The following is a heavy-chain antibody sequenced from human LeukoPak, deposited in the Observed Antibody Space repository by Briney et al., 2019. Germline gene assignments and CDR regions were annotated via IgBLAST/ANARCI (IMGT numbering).Heavy chain of an antibody. V-gene: IGHV3-30*04. CDR1: GFTFSSYA. J-gene: IGHJ4*02. CDR2: ISCDGSNK. CDR3: AKGSSSDRPYYFDC. D-gene: IGHD6-19*01. Sequence: PGGSLRLSCAASGFTFSSYAMHWVRQAPGKGLEWVAVISCDGSNKYYADSVKGRFTISRDNSKNTLFLEMNSLRAGDTAVYYCAKGSSSDRPYYFDCWGLGTLVIVSS.